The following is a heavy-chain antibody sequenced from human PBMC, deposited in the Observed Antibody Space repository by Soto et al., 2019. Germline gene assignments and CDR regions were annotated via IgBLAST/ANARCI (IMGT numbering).Heavy chain of an antibody. Sequence: PSETLSLTCAVYGGSFSGYYWSWIRQPPGKGLEWIGEINHSGSTNYNPSLKSRVTMSVDTSKNQFSLKLSSVTAADTAIYYCARTVLGPDIWADQFVDYYYYMDGWGQAIMVSVSS. CDR1: GGSFSGYY. CDR3: ARTVLGPDIWADQFVDYYYYMDG. V-gene: IGHV4-34*01. D-gene: IGHD3-16*01. CDR2: INHSGST. J-gene: IGHJ6*02.